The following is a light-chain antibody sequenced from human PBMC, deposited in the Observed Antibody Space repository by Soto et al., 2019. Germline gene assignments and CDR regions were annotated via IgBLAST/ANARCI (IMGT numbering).Light chain of an antibody. CDR2: GAS. Sequence: EIVMTQSPATLSVSPGERATLSCRASQSVSSNLAWYQQKPGQAPMLLIYGASTRATGIPARFSGSWSGSVVALTISSLQSEDFALYYWQEYNNWPPWTFGRGTKVEIK. CDR3: QEYNNWPPWT. V-gene: IGKV3-15*01. J-gene: IGKJ1*01. CDR1: QSVSSN.